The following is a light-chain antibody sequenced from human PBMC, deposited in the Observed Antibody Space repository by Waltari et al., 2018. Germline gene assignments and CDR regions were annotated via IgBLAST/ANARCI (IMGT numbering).Light chain of an antibody. CDR3: SSYTSSSTLYV. J-gene: IGLJ1*01. CDR2: EVS. Sequence: QSALTQPASVSGSPGQSITISCTGTRSDVGGYNYVSWYQQHPGKAPKLMIYEVSKRPSGVSKRCSGSKSGNTSSLTISGPQAEDEADSYCSSYTSSSTLYVFGTGTKVTVL. CDR1: RSDVGGYNY. V-gene: IGLV2-14*01.